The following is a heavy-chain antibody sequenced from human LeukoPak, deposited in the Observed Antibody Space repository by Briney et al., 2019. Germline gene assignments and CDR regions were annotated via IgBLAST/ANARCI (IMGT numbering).Heavy chain of an antibody. D-gene: IGHD6-19*01. Sequence: PGGSLRVSCAASGFTVSSNYMSWVRQAPGKGLEWVSSIYIGGSTYYADSVKGRFTISRDNPNNTLYLQMHSLRAEDTAVYYCARGSVAGTAVVYWGQGTLVTVSS. J-gene: IGHJ4*02. CDR2: IYIGGST. CDR1: GFTVSSNY. V-gene: IGHV3-66*01. CDR3: ARGSVAGTAVVY.